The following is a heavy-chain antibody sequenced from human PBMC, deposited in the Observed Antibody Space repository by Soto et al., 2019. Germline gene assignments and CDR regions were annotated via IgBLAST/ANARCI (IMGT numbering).Heavy chain of an antibody. J-gene: IGHJ6*02. D-gene: IGHD2-15*01. V-gene: IGHV4-31*03. CDR1: GGSISSGGYS. CDR2: IYYSGST. Sequence: SETLSLTCTVSGGSISSGGYSWSWIRQHPGKGLEWIGYIYYSGSTYYNPSLKSRVTIPVDTSKNQFSLKLSSVTAADTAVYYCARGYCSGGSCYLRPRLMDVWGQGTTVTVSS. CDR3: ARGYCSGGSCYLRPRLMDV.